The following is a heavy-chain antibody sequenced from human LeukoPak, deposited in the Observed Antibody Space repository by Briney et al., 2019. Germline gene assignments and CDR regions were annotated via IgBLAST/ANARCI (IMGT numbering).Heavy chain of an antibody. CDR1: GRPINSSTYY. D-gene: IGHD2-2*01. Sequence: PSETLSLTCTVSGRPINSSTYYWGWVRQPPGKGLERIGSVCYSGTTYYNTSLRSRVTISIDTARTQFSLKVTSVTAADTAVYYCARETPAVRNNCFDPWGQGNLVTVSS. CDR3: ARETPAVRNNCFDP. J-gene: IGHJ5*02. CDR2: VCYSGTT. V-gene: IGHV4-39*02.